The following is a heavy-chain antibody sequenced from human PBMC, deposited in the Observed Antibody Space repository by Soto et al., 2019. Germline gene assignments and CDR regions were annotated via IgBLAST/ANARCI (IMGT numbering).Heavy chain of an antibody. CDR3: ARDRGGSYFDY. CDR2: ITGGSSAT. Sequence: EVQLVESGGGLVQPGGSLRLSCTASAFTFSIFSMNWVRQAPGKGLEWVAHITGGSSATYYADSVKGRFTISRDNAKNSLYLQMNSRRDEDTAVYYCARDRGGSYFDYWGQGTLVTVSS. CDR1: AFTFSIFS. D-gene: IGHD3-10*01. V-gene: IGHV3-48*02. J-gene: IGHJ4*02.